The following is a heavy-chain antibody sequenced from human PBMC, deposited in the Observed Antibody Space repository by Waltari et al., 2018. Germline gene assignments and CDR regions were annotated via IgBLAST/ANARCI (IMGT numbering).Heavy chain of an antibody. V-gene: IGHV4-39*01. CDR1: GDSISSSYYY. CDR2: VYYSGTT. Sequence: QLQLQESGPGLVKPSETLSLTCTVSGDSISSSYYYWEWIRQPPGKGLGWIGSVYYSGTTYYNPSLKRRGTLSVDTPKNKFSLRLNSVTAADTAVYYCARRRESRKGGFLIDYWGPGTLVTVSS. D-gene: IGHD3-16*01. CDR3: ARRRESRKGGFLIDY. J-gene: IGHJ4*02.